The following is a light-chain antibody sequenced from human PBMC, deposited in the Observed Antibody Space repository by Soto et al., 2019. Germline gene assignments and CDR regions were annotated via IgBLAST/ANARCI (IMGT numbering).Light chain of an antibody. CDR1: QNIDSW. Sequence: DIQVTQSPSTLSASVGDRVTISCRASQNIDSWLAWYQQKPGKAPKLLIYDASSLESGVPSRFSGSGSGTQFPLTISSLQPDEFATYYCQQYNSYPYSFGPGTKVDIK. J-gene: IGKJ3*01. CDR3: QQYNSYPYS. CDR2: DAS. V-gene: IGKV1-5*01.